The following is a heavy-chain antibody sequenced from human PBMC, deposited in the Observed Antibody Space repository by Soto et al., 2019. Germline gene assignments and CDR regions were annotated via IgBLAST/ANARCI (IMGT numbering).Heavy chain of an antibody. CDR1: GFTFSSYS. Sequence: EVQLVESGGGLVQPGGSLRLSCVASGFTFSSYSMVWVRQAPGKGLEWISYIFVTSNPIYYADSVKDRFTVSRDNAKNSLFLVMNSLRAEDTAVYYCARDKDWAFDYWGQGTLVTVSS. D-gene: IGHD3-9*01. V-gene: IGHV3-48*04. CDR2: IFVTSNPI. CDR3: ARDKDWAFDY. J-gene: IGHJ4*02.